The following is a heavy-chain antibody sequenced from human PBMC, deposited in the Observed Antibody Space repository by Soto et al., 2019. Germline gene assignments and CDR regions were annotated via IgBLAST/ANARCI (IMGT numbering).Heavy chain of an antibody. CDR3: ARGIAVAAHEPPDDY. Sequence: SETLSLTCTVSGGSISSSDYYWDWIRQSPGKGLEWIASINYSGSRYYNPSLKSRVTISVDTSKDQFSLKLSSVTAADTAVYYCARGIAVAAHEPPDDYWGQGTLVTVSS. CDR2: INYSGSR. CDR1: GGSISSSDYY. D-gene: IGHD6-19*01. J-gene: IGHJ4*02. V-gene: IGHV4-39*01.